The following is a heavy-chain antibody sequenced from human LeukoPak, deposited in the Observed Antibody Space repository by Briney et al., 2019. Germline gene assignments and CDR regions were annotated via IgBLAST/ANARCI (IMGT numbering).Heavy chain of an antibody. J-gene: IGHJ5*02. CDR1: GFTFSSYS. Sequence: GGSRRLSCAASGFTFSSYSMNWVRQAPGKGREGVSSISSSSSYIYYAGSGKGRFTISRDNAKNSLYLQMNSLRAEDTAVYYCAREATDDPTDCWFDPWGQGTLVTVSS. CDR2: ISSSSSYI. CDR3: AREATDDPTDCWFDP. D-gene: IGHD1-1*01. V-gene: IGHV3-21*01.